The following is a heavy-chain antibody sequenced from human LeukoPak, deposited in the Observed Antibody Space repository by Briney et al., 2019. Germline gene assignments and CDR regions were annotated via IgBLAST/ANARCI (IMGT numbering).Heavy chain of an antibody. V-gene: IGHV3-30*03. CDR3: ARDFDYYDSSGRSVGWFDP. J-gene: IGHJ5*02. Sequence: GRSLRLSCAASGFTFSTSGMHWVRQAPGKGLEWMAVISYDGNNIYYADSVKGRFAISRDNSKNTLYLQMNSLRAEDTAVYYCARDFDYYDSSGRSVGWFDPWGQGTLVTVSS. CDR1: GFTFSTSG. CDR2: ISYDGNNI. D-gene: IGHD3-22*01.